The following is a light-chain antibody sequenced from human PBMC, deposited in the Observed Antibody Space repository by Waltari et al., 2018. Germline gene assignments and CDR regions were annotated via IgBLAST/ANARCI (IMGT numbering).Light chain of an antibody. CDR3: QQDGSSVLYT. CDR1: QSLTKRY. CDR2: GAS. V-gene: IGKV3-20*01. J-gene: IGKJ2*01. Sequence: VSTQSTGTLTLHPGDRATPSCRASQSLTKRYLAWYQQKPGQAPRRLIYGASSRAAGIPGRFSGSGAGTDCALTSSRLGPEDSAVYYCQQDGSSVLYTFVQGANLEIK.